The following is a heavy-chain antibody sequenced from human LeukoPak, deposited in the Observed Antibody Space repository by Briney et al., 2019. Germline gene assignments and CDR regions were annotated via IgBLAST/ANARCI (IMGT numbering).Heavy chain of an antibody. CDR1: GITFSSHA. CDR3: AKGGAATMRDGYNYYYYYTEV. CDR2: ISGSGGHT. J-gene: IGHJ6*03. Sequence: PGGSLRLSCAASGITFSSHAMSWVRQAPGKGLEWVSLISGSGGHTYYGDSVKGRFTISRDNSTNRLYLQMNSLRPEDMAVYYCAKGGAATMRDGYNYYYYYTEVWGRGTTVTVSS. D-gene: IGHD5-24*01. V-gene: IGHV3-23*01.